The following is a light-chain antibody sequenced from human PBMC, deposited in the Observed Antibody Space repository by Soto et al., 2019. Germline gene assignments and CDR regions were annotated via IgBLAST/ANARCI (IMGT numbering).Light chain of an antibody. V-gene: IGKV3-15*01. CDR1: QNVDTN. CDR2: SAS. J-gene: IGKJ1*01. Sequence: EVVMTQSPATLSVSPGDRATLSCRASQNVDTNVAWYQQKPGQAPRLLVHSASTRATGIPTRFTGIGSGTDFTLTISGLQSDDFAVYYCQQYNDWPPWTFGQGTWVEIK. CDR3: QQYNDWPPWT.